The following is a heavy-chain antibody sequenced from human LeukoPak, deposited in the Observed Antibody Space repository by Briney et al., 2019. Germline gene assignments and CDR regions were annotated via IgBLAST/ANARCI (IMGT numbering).Heavy chain of an antibody. CDR3: ARDHSAAAAAETFDY. V-gene: IGHV3-23*01. D-gene: IGHD6-13*01. CDR2: ISGSGGST. J-gene: IGHJ4*02. CDR1: GFTFSSYA. Sequence: GGSLRLSCAASGFTFSSYAMSWVRQAPGKGLEWVSGISGSGGSTYYADSVKGRFTISRDNSKNTLYLQMNSLRAEDTAVYYCARDHSAAAAAETFDYWGQGTLVTVSS.